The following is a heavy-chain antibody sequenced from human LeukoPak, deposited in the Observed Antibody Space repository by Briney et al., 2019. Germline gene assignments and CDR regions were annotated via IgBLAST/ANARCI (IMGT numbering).Heavy chain of an antibody. CDR2: ISYGGSNK. D-gene: IGHD3-22*01. V-gene: IGHV3-30-3*01. CDR1: GFTFSNYA. CDR3: ARDLYDSSESAFDI. J-gene: IGHJ3*02. Sequence: GGSLRLSCAASGFTFSNYAMHWVRQAPGKGLEWVAVISYGGSNKYYADSVKGRFTISRDNSKNTLYLQMNSLRAEDTAVYYCARDLYDSSESAFDIWGQGTMVTVSS.